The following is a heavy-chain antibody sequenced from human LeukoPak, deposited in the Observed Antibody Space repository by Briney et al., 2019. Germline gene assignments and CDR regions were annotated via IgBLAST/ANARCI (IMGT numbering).Heavy chain of an antibody. Sequence: SETLSLTCTVSGGSISSGSYYWSWIRQPAGKGLEWIGRIYTSGSTNYNPSLKSRVTISVDTSKNQFSLKLSSVTAADTAVYYCARGEIFEKYYYDSSGYYYLSAFDIWGQGTMVTVSS. J-gene: IGHJ3*02. D-gene: IGHD3-22*01. V-gene: IGHV4-61*02. CDR2: IYTSGST. CDR3: ARGEIFEKYYYDSSGYYYLSAFDI. CDR1: GGSISSGSYY.